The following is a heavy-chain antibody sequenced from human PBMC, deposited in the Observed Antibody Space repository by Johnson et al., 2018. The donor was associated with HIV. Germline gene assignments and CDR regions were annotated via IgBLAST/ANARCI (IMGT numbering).Heavy chain of an antibody. CDR1: GFTFSSYW. Sequence: VQLVESGGGLVQAGGSLRLSCSASGFTFSSYWMSWVRQAPGKGLEWVGRIKSKTDGGTTDHAAPVKGRFSISRDDSKNTLYLQMNSLKTEDTAVYYCATGFGPAFEMWGQGTMVTVSS. V-gene: IGHV3-15*01. J-gene: IGHJ3*02. CDR2: IKSKTDGGTT. D-gene: IGHD3-16*01. CDR3: ATGFGPAFEM.